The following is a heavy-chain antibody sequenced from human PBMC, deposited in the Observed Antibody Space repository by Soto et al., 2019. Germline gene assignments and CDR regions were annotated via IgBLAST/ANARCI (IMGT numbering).Heavy chain of an antibody. CDR2: IIPLFNVA. J-gene: IGHJ3*02. CDR3: AAPRRNVMGSDYKVTEGLVI. CDR1: GGTFSNFA. V-gene: IGHV1-69*01. Sequence: QVQLVQSGPEVKKPGSSVKVSCEASGGTFSNFAVNWVRQAPGQGLEWVGGIIPLFNVAKYAQKFEGRVTIVADDSTSTTYIHSSSLRSDATALYLCAAPRRNVMGSDYKVTEGLVIWCQGTMVTVSS. D-gene: IGHD4-4*01.